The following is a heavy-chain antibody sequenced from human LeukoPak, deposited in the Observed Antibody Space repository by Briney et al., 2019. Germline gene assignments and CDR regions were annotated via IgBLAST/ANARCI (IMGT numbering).Heavy chain of an antibody. CDR2: ISSSVSTI. CDR3: AKAPVTTCSGAYCYPFDY. V-gene: IGHV3-11*01. D-gene: IGHD2-21*01. Sequence: GGSPRLSSAASGFTFCDYYMSWIRQAPGKGVEWGSYISSSVSTIYYADSVKGRFTISRDSSKNTQYLQMNRLRAEDAAVYYCAKAPVTTCSGAYCYPFDYWGQGTLVTVSS. J-gene: IGHJ4*02. CDR1: GFTFCDYY.